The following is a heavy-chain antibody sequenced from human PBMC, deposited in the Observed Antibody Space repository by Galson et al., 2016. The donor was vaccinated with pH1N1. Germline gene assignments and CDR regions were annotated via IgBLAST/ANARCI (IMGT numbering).Heavy chain of an antibody. CDR3: ARQNDYGDYRGDAFDI. D-gene: IGHD4-17*01. CDR2: IYLGGSLI. V-gene: IGHV5-51*01. Sequence: QSGAEVKKPGESLKISCKGSGYRFPSSWIGWVRQMPGKGLEWMGIIYLGGSLIRYRPSFQGQVTISAGKSVNIVYLEWVSLKASDTAMYYCARQNDYGDYRGDAFDIWGQGTMVTVSS. CDR1: GYRFPSSW. J-gene: IGHJ3*02.